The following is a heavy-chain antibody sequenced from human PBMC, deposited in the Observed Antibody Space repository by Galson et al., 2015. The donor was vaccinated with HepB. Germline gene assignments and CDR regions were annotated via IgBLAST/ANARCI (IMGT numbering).Heavy chain of an antibody. CDR2: SSGGGGSA. D-gene: IGHD6-13*01. J-gene: IGHJ6*02. V-gene: IGHV3-23*01. CDR1: GFTFSSYN. CDR3: AKVERVAAAGPDSSVLHDYYDGMDV. Sequence: SLRLSCAASGFTFSSYNMNWVRQPPGKGLEWVSLSSGGGGSAYYADSVKGRFTVSRDSSKNTLYLQMDNLRAEDTAVYYCAKVERVAAAGPDSSVLHDYYDGMDVWGQGTTVTVSS.